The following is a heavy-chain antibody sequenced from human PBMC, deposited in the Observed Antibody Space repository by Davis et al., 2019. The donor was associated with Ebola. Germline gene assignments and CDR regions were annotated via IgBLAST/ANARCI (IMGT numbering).Heavy chain of an antibody. D-gene: IGHD6-19*01. CDR2: INAGNGNT. Sequence: ASVKVSCKTSGYTFTNYAIHWVRQAPGQSLEWMGWINAGNGNTKYSQKLQGRVAITRDTSASTAFMELSSPESEDTAVYYYARGRTVAGTRGLSWFDPWGQGTLVTVSS. CDR3: ARGRTVAGTRGLSWFDP. CDR1: GYTFTNYA. V-gene: IGHV1-3*01. J-gene: IGHJ5*02.